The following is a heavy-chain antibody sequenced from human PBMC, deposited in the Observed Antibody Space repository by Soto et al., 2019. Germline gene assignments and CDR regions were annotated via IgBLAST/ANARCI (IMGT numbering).Heavy chain of an antibody. Sequence: PSETLSLTCIVSGGSISSSSYYWGWIRQPPGKGLEWIGSIYYSGSTYYNPSLKSRVTISVATSKNQFSLKLSSVTAADTAVYYCAKHGATSIFGLDFELWFDPWGQGTLVTVSS. CDR3: AKHGATSIFGLDFELWFDP. V-gene: IGHV4-39*01. D-gene: IGHD3-3*01. CDR2: IYYSGST. CDR1: GGSISSSSYY. J-gene: IGHJ5*02.